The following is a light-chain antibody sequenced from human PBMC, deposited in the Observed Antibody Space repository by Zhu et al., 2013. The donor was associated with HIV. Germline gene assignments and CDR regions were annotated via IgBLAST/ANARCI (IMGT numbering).Light chain of an antibody. CDR3: QQYNSWWT. J-gene: IGKJ1*01. CDR1: QSISSW. Sequence: DIQMTQSPSTLSASVGDRVTITCRASQSISSWLAWYQQKPGKAPKLLIYKASSLESGVPSRFSGRGSGTEFTLTIHSLQPDDFATYYCQQYNSWWTFGQGTKVEMK. CDR2: KAS. V-gene: IGKV1-5*03.